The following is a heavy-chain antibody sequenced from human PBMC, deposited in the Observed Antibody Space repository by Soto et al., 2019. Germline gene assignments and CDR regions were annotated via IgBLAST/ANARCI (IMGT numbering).Heavy chain of an antibody. D-gene: IGHD3-10*01. CDR3: SRDPGFGAIDY. V-gene: IGHV3-7*01. J-gene: IGHJ4*02. CDR2: INPDGSVA. CDR1: GFTFSSSW. Sequence: EVQLLESGGGSVQPGGSLRLSCAASGFTFSSSWMAWVRQAPGKGLEWVALINPDGSVASYVGSVRGRFIISRDNAQNSLYLQMNSVSAEDTAVYYCSRDPGFGAIDYWGQGTLVTVSS.